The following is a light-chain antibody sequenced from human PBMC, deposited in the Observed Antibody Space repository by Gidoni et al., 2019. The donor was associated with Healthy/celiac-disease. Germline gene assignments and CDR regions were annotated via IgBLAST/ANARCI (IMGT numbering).Light chain of an antibody. Sequence: AIRMTQSPSSFSASTGDRVTITCRASQGISSYLAWYQQKPGKAPKLLIYAASTLQSGVPSRFSGSGSGSDFTLTISCLQSEDFATYDCQQYYSYPLTFGGGTKVEIK. V-gene: IGKV1-8*01. CDR1: QGISSY. CDR2: AAS. CDR3: QQYYSYPLT. J-gene: IGKJ4*01.